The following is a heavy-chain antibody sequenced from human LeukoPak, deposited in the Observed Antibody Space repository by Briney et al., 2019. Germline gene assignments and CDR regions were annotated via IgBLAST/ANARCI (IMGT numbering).Heavy chain of an antibody. CDR3: TRQYCSSTSCYMYYFDY. D-gene: IGHD2-2*02. J-gene: IGHJ4*02. CDR1: AFTFGDYA. Sequence: GGSLRLSCTASAFTFGDYAMSWVRQAPGKGLQCVGFIRSRAYGGTTEYAASVKGRFTISRDDSKSIAYLQMNSLKTEDTAVYYCTRQYCSSTSCYMYYFDYWGQGTLVTVSS. V-gene: IGHV3-49*04. CDR2: IRSRAYGGTT.